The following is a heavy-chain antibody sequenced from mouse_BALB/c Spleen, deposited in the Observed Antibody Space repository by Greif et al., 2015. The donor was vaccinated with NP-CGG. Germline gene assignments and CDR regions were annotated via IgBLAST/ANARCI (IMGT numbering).Heavy chain of an antibody. CDR1: GFNIKDTY. CDR3: ARYYRYPYYAMDY. CDR2: IDPANGNT. D-gene: IGHD2-14*01. V-gene: IGHV14-3*02. J-gene: IGHJ4*01. Sequence: VQLQQSGAELVKPGASVKLSCTASGFNIKDTYMRWVKQRPEQGLEWIGRIDPANGNTKYDPKFQGKATITADTSSNTAYLQLSSLTSEDTAVYYCARYYRYPYYAMDYWGQGTSVTGSS.